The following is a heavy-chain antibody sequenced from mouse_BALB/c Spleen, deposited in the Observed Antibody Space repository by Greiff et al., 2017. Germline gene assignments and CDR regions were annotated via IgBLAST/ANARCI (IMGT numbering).Heavy chain of an antibody. V-gene: IGHV5-17*02. CDR2: ISSGSSTI. Sequence: EVMLVESGGGLVQPGGSRKLSCAASGFTFSSFGMYWVRQAPEKGLEWVAYISSGSSTIYYADTVKGRFTISRDNPKNTLFLQMTSLRSEDTAIYYCARGELDYYELAYWGQGTPVTVSA. CDR3: ARGELDYYELAY. CDR1: GFTFSSFG. D-gene: IGHD1-1*01. J-gene: IGHJ3*01.